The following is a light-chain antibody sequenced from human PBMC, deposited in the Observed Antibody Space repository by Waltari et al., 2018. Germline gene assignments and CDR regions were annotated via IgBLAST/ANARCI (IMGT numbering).Light chain of an antibody. CDR3: QQYDSSPWT. Sequence: DIQMTQSPATLSASVGDRITITCRASQRISRWLVWYQQKPGKSPKLLIYQASSLESGVPSRFSGSGSGTEFTLTISSLQRDDFATYYCQQYDSSPWTFGQGTQVEI. CDR2: QAS. J-gene: IGKJ1*01. CDR1: QRISRW. V-gene: IGKV1-5*03.